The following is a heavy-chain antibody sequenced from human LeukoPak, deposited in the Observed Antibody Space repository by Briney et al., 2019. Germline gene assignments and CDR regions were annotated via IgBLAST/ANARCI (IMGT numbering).Heavy chain of an antibody. CDR1: GFTFSSYA. CDR2: ISGSGGST. D-gene: IGHD2-2*01. Sequence: GGSLRLSCAASGFTFSSYAMSWVRQAPGKGLEWVSAISGSGGSTYYADSVKGRFTISRDNSKNTLYLQMDSLRAEDTAVYYCAKPLGYCSSTSCSTGAFDIWGQGTMVTVSS. V-gene: IGHV3-23*01. J-gene: IGHJ3*02. CDR3: AKPLGYCSSTSCSTGAFDI.